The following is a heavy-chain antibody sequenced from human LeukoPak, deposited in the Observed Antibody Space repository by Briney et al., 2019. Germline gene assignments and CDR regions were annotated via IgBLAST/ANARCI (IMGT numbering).Heavy chain of an antibody. J-gene: IGHJ5*02. CDR2: ISGSGGNT. V-gene: IGHV3-23*01. CDR3: AKDFHCTTASCYSRDWFDP. D-gene: IGHD2-2*01. Sequence: GSXRLSCAASGFTFSSYAMSWVRQPPWXGLEWVSAISGSGGNTYYADSVKGRFTISRDNSKNTLYLQMNSLRAEDTAVYYCAKDFHCTTASCYSRDWFDPWGQGTLVTVSS. CDR1: GFTFSSYA.